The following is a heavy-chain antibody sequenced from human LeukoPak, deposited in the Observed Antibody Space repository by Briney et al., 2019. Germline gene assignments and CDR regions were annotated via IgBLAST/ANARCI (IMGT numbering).Heavy chain of an antibody. CDR1: GGSFSGYY. J-gene: IGHJ5*02. D-gene: IGHD2-21*01. CDR2: INHSGST. Sequence: SETLSLTCAVYGGSFSGYYWSWIRQPPGKGLEWIGEINHSGSTNYNPSLKSRVTISVDTSKNQFSLKLSSVTAADTAVYYCARLGQPGAPFRHIVVAWGQGTLVTVSS. CDR3: ARLGQPGAPFRHIVVA. V-gene: IGHV4-34*01.